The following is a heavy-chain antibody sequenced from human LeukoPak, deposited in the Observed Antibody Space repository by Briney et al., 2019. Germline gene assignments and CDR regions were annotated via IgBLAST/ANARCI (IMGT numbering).Heavy chain of an antibody. V-gene: IGHV4-34*01. CDR1: GGSFSGYY. Sequence: SETLSLTCAVYGGSFSGYYWSWIRQPPGKGLEWIGEINHSGSTNYNPSLKSRVTISVDTSKNQFSLKLSSVTAADTAVYYCARDHRMVYWGQGTLVTVSS. D-gene: IGHD3-10*01. CDR2: INHSGST. J-gene: IGHJ4*02. CDR3: ARDHRMVY.